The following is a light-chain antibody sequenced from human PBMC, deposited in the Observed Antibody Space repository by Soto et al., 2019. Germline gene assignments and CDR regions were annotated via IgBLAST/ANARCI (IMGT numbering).Light chain of an antibody. J-gene: IGKJ2*01. CDR3: QQYYTTPPYT. CDR1: QSILYTSNNKNY. V-gene: IGKV4-1*01. CDR2: WAS. Sequence: DIVMTQSPDSLAVSLGERDAINCKSSQSILYTSNNKNYLAWYQQKPGQPPKLLIYWASTRESGVPDRFSGSGSATDFTLTISSLQAEDVAVYYCQQYYTTPPYTFGQGTKLEIK.